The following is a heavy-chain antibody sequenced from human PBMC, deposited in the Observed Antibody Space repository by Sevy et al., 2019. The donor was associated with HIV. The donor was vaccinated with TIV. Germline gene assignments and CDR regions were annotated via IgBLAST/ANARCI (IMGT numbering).Heavy chain of an antibody. J-gene: IGHJ6*03. CDR3: ARVAGYSSSRPQDYYYYYMDV. Sequence: ASVKVSCKASGGTFSSYAISWVRQAPGQGLEWMGRIIPIFGTANYAQKFQGRVTITADESTSTAYMELSSLRSEDTAVYYCARVAGYSSSRPQDYYYYYMDVWGKGTTVTVSS. CDR2: IIPIFGTA. CDR1: GGTFSSYA. D-gene: IGHD6-13*01. V-gene: IGHV1-69*13.